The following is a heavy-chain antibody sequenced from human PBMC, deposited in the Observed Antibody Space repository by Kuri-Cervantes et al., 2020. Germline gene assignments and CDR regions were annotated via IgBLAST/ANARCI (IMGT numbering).Heavy chain of an antibody. V-gene: IGHV5-51*01. CDR3: ARPGYSGYDFAFGI. Sequence: KVSCKGSGYSFTRYWSGWVRQMPGKGLEWMGIIYPGDSDTRYSPSFQGQVTISADKSISTAYLQWSSMKASDTAMYYCARPGYSGYDFAFGIWGQGTMVTVSS. CDR1: GYSFTRYW. J-gene: IGHJ3*02. CDR2: IYPGDSDT. D-gene: IGHD5-12*01.